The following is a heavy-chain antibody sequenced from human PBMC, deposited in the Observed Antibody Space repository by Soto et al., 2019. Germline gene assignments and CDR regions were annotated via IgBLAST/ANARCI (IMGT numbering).Heavy chain of an antibody. CDR2: IYWNDDK. Sequence: SGPTLVHPTQTLTLTCTFSGFSLSTSGVGVCWIRHPPVKALEWLALIYWNDDKRYSPSLNIRVTITKDTSKNQVVLTMTNMDPVDTATYYCAHRRTSWFGMENWFHXWGQATLFTVSX. V-gene: IGHV2-5*01. CDR3: AHRRTSWFGMENWFHX. CDR1: GFSLSTSGVG. J-gene: IGHJ5*02. D-gene: IGHD3-10*01.